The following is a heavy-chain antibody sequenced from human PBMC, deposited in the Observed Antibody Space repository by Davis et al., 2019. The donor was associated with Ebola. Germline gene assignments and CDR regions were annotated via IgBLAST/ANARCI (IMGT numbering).Heavy chain of an antibody. J-gene: IGHJ4*02. D-gene: IGHD2-15*01. CDR3: ARAVGYCSGGSCYSEAIFDY. V-gene: IGHV3-30-3*01. CDR1: GFTFSSYA. CDR2: ISYDGSNK. Sequence: GGSLRLSCAASGFTFSSYAMHWVRQAPGKGLEWVAVISYDGSNKYYADSVKGRFTISRDNSKNTLYLQMNSLRAEDTAVYYCARAVGYCSGGSCYSEAIFDYWGQGTLVTVSS.